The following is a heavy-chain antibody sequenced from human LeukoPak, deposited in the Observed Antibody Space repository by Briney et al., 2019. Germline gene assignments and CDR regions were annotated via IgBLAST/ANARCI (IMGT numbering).Heavy chain of an antibody. CDR2: ISGSGGST. CDR3: ANGGGFRIYSSGHDY. D-gene: IGHD6-19*01. CDR1: GFTFSSYA. V-gene: IGHV3-23*01. Sequence: VGSLRLSCAASGFTFSSYAMSWVRQAPGKGLEWVSAISGSGGSTYYADSVKGRFTISRDNSKNTLYLQVNSLRAEDTAVYYCANGGGFRIYSSGHDYWGQGTLVTVSS. J-gene: IGHJ4*02.